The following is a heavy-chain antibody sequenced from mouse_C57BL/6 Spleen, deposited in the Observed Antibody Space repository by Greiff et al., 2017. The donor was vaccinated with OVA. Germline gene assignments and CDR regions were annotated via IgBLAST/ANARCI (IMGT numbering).Heavy chain of an antibody. D-gene: IGHD2-4*01. J-gene: IGHJ3*01. CDR3: TSIDDDYDAAWFAY. V-gene: IGHV6-6*01. Sequence: EVQRVESGGGLVQPGGSMKLSCAASGFTFSDAWMDWVRQSPGKGLEWVAEIRNKANNHATYYAESVKGRFTISRDDSKSSVYLQMNSLRAEDTGSYYCTSIDDDYDAAWFAYWGQGTLVTVSA. CDR2: IRNKANNHAT. CDR1: GFTFSDAW.